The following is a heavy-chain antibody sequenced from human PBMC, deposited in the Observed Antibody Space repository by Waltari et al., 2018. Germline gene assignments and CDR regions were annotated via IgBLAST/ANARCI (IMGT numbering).Heavy chain of an antibody. D-gene: IGHD2-15*01. CDR2: ISAYNGNT. J-gene: IGHJ6*03. V-gene: IGHV1-18*01. CDR3: ARAVAVTSPGYYYYYMDV. Sequence: QVQLVQSGAEVKKPGASVKVSCKASGYTFTIYGITWVRQAPGQGLEWMGWISAYNGNTNYAQKFQGRVTMTTDTSTSTAYMELRSLRSDDTAVYYCARAVAVTSPGYYYYYMDVWGKGTTVTVSS. CDR1: GYTFTIYG.